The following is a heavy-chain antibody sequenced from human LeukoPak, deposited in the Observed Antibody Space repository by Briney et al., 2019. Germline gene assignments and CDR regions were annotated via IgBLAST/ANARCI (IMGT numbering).Heavy chain of an antibody. D-gene: IGHD5-24*01. V-gene: IGHV4-38-2*02. Sequence: SETLSLTCAVSGYSISSGYYWGWIRQPPGKGLEWIGSIYHSGSTYYNPSLKSRVTISVDTSKNQFSLKLSSVTAADTAVYYCAREGDGYNYNWFDPWGQGTLVTVSS. CDR1: GYSISSGYY. CDR3: AREGDGYNYNWFDP. CDR2: IYHSGST. J-gene: IGHJ5*02.